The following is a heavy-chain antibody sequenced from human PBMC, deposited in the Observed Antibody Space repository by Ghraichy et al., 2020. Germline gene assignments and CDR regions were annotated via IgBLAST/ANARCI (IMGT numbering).Heavy chain of an antibody. Sequence: GGSLRLSCAASGFSFSSYAMSWVRQAPGKGLEWVSAISDSGGTTYDADSVKGRFTISRDNSKNTLYLQMSSLRAEDTARYYCAKACTDNDAFNVWGQGTMVTVSS. CDR2: ISDSGGTT. CDR3: AKACTDNDAFNV. J-gene: IGHJ3*01. CDR1: GFSFSSYA. V-gene: IGHV3-23*01. D-gene: IGHD2-8*01.